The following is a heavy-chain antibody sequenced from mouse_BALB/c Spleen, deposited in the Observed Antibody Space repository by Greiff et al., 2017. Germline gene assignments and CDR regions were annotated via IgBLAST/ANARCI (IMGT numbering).Heavy chain of an antibody. CDR1: GFTFSSYA. CDR3: ARGGYGNYDAMDY. V-gene: IGHV5-9-4*01. Sequence: EVKLMESGGGLVKPGGSLKLSCAASGFTFSSYAMSWVRQSPEKRLEWVAEISSGGSYTYYPDTVTGRFTISRDNAKNTLYLEMSSLRSEDTAMYDCARGGYGNYDAMDYWGQGTSVTVSS. D-gene: IGHD2-1*01. CDR2: ISSGGSYT. J-gene: IGHJ4*01.